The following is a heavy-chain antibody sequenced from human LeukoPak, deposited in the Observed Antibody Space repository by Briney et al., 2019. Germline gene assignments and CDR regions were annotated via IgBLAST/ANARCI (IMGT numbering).Heavy chain of an antibody. CDR1: TFTLKNYW. J-gene: IGHJ4*01. CDR2: ISGDGSVT. CDR3: ARYSSSSGGASYYLDY. Sequence: GVSLRRSCTASTFTLKNYWMDWVRQVPGKRLVWVSRISGDGSVTNYADSVQGRFTISRDNAKNILYLQINSLRSEDTAVYYCARYSSSSGGASYYLDYWGHGTLVTVSS. V-gene: IGHV3-74*01. D-gene: IGHD6-6*01.